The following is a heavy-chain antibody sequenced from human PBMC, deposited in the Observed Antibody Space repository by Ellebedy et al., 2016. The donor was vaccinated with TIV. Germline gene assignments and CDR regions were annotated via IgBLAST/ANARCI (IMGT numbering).Heavy chain of an antibody. J-gene: IGHJ4*02. CDR1: GYSFTAYY. CDR2: INPDNGVT. V-gene: IGHV1-2*02. D-gene: IGHD4-11*01. CDR3: VRDLTNPVTGDY. Sequence: AASVKVSCKPSGYSFTAYYIHWVRQAPGQGPEWVGWINPDNGVTVYEQKLQGRVTITGDTSISTVYMELSSLRSDDTAIYYCVRDLTNPVTGDYWGQGTLVFVSS.